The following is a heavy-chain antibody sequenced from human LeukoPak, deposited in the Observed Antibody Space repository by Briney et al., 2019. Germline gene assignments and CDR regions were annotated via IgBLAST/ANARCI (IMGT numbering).Heavy chain of an antibody. CDR1: GYTFTSYY. J-gene: IGHJ5*02. V-gene: IGHV1-46*01. Sequence: ASVKVSCKASGYTFTSYYMHWVRQAPGQGLERMGIINPSGGSTSYAQKFQGRVTMTRDTSTSTVYMELSSLRSEDTAVYYCARLGESRDSSGYQLANWFDPWGQGTLVTVSS. CDR2: INPSGGST. CDR3: ARLGESRDSSGYQLANWFDP. D-gene: IGHD3-22*01.